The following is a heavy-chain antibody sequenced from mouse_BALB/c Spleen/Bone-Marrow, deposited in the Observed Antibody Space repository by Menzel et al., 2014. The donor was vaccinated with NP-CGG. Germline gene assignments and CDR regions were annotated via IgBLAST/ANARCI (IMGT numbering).Heavy chain of an antibody. CDR2: IDPSDSYT. CDR1: GYTFTSHW. CDR3: VRWSLRNYAMDD. Sequence: QVQLKESGAELVKPGASVKLSCKASGYTFTSHWMHWVKQRPGQGLEWIGEIDPSDSYTNYNQKFKGKDTLTVDKSSSTAYMQLSRLTSEDSAVDCGVRWSLRNYAMDDWGQGTSVTVSS. J-gene: IGHJ4*01. D-gene: IGHD2-1*01. V-gene: IGHV1-69*02.